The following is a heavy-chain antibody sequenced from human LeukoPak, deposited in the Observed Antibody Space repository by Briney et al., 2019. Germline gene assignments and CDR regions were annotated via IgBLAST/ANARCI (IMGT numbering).Heavy chain of an antibody. CDR3: ARHSPLIVVVPAATGNWFDP. V-gene: IGHV4-39*01. Sequence: GSLRLSCAASGFTFTSYAMSWIRQPPGKGLEWIGSIYYSGSTYYNPSLKSRVTISVDTSKNQFSLKLSSVTAADTAVYYCARHSPLIVVVPAATGNWFDPWGQGTLVTVSS. D-gene: IGHD2-2*01. J-gene: IGHJ5*02. CDR1: GFTFTSYA. CDR2: IYYSGST.